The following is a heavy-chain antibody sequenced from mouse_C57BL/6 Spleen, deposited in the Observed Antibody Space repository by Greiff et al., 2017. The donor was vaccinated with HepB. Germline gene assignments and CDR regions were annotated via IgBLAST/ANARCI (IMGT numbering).Heavy chain of an antibody. V-gene: IGHV1-55*01. D-gene: IGHD2-4*01. CDR3: ARSLYYDYDDWYFDV. CDR1: GYTFTSYW. Sequence: QVQLQQSGAELVKPGASVKMSCKASGYTFTSYWITWVKQRPGQGLEWIGDIYPGSGSTNYNEKFKSKATLTVDTSSSTAYMQLSSLTSEDSAVYYCARSLYYDYDDWYFDVWGTGTTVTVSS. CDR2: IYPGSGST. J-gene: IGHJ1*03.